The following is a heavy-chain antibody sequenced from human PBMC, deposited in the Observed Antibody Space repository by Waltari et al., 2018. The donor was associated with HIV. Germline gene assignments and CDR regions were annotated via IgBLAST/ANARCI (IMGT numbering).Heavy chain of an antibody. CDR1: GGSISTSNW. CDR3: VRVVSDGKGSSWLDP. V-gene: IGHV4-4*02. Sequence: QVQLQESGPGQVEPSGTLSLTCAVSGGSISTSNWWTWVRQPPGKGLVWIGEIYHPGSTNYNKSLKSRVTISVDKSKNQFSLELRSVTAADTAVYYCVRVVSDGKGSSWLDPWGQGTLVTVSS. D-gene: IGHD2-21*01. J-gene: IGHJ5*02. CDR2: IYHPGST.